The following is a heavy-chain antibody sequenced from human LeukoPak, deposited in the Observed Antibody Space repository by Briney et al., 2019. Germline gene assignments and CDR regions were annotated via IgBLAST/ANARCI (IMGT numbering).Heavy chain of an antibody. Sequence: SETLSLTCTVPGVSISSYYWSWIRQPPGLGLEGIGYIYYSGSTNYHPSLKSRVTISVDTSKNQFSLKLSSVTAADTAVYYCARDYYDSSGYYRGSNWFDPWGQGTLVTVSS. CDR1: GVSISSYY. CDR3: ARDYYDSSGYYRGSNWFDP. D-gene: IGHD3-22*01. V-gene: IGHV4-59*01. J-gene: IGHJ5*02. CDR2: IYYSGST.